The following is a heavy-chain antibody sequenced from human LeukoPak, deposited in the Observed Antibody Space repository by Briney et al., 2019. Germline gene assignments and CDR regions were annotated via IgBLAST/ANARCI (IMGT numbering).Heavy chain of an antibody. CDR1: GGSISSGSYY. J-gene: IGHJ4*02. CDR3: ARELHTYYYDSSGYYYAHYFDY. D-gene: IGHD3-22*01. V-gene: IGHV4-61*02. CDR2: IYTSGST. Sequence: SETLSLTCTVSGGSISSGSYYWRWIRQPAGKGLEWIGRIYTSGSTNYNPSLKSRVTISVDTSKNQFSLKLSSVTAADTAVYYCARELHTYYYDSSGYYYAHYFDYWGQGTLVTVSS.